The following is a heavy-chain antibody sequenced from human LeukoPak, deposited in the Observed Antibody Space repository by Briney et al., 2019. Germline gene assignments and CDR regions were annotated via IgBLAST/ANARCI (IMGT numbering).Heavy chain of an antibody. J-gene: IGHJ5*02. D-gene: IGHD3-22*01. CDR2: IYTSGST. V-gene: IGHV4-61*02. CDR1: GGSISSGSYY. CDR3: ARPNYDSSGYSYWFDP. Sequence: PSQTLSLTCTVSGGSISSGSYYWSWIRQPAGKGLEWIGRIYTSGSTYYNPSLKSRVTISVDTSKNQFSRKLSSVTAADTAVYYCARPNYDSSGYSYWFDPWGQGTLVTVSS.